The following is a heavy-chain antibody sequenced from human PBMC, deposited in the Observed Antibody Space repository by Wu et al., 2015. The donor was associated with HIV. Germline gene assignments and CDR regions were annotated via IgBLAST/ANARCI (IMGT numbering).Heavy chain of an antibody. Sequence: QVQLVQSGAEVKKPGASVKVSCKASGYSFSDYGVHWVRQAPGQGLEWMGWINHNSGGATYAQKFQGRVAMTRDTSISTAFMELRRLRFDDTAVYYCVLGDSSGYYLDYWGQGTLVTVSS. CDR1: GYSFSDYG. J-gene: IGHJ4*02. V-gene: IGHV1-2*02. CDR2: INHNSGGA. CDR3: VLGDSSGYYLDY. D-gene: IGHD3-22*01.